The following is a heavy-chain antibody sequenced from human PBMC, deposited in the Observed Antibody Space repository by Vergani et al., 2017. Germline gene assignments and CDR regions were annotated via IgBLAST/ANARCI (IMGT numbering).Heavy chain of an antibody. Sequence: QVQLQESGPGLVKPSETLSLTCTVSGGSISSYYWSWIRQPPGKGLEWIGYIYYSGSTYYNPSLKSRVTISVDTSKNQFSLKLSSVTAADTAVYYCARSFPRQLGNWYFDLWGRGTLVTVSS. J-gene: IGHJ2*01. D-gene: IGHD6-13*01. CDR2: IYYSGST. CDR3: ARSFPRQLGNWYFDL. V-gene: IGHV4-59*06. CDR1: GGSISSYY.